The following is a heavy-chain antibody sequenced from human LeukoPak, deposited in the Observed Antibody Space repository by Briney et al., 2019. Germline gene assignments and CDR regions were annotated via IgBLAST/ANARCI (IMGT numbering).Heavy chain of an antibody. J-gene: IGHJ4*02. CDR2: ISSSSNTI. CDR3: ASFRYYYDSQGDY. D-gene: IGHD3-22*01. V-gene: IGHV3-48*04. Sequence: PGGSLRLSCAASGFTFSSYSMNWVRQAPGKGLEWVSYISSSSNTIYYADSVKGRFTISRDNAKNSLFLQMNSLRAEDAAVYYCASFRYYYDSQGDYWGQGTLVTVSS. CDR1: GFTFSSYS.